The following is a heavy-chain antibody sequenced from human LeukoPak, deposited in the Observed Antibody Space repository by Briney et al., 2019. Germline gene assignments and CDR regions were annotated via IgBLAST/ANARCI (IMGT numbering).Heavy chain of an antibody. Sequence: PGGSLRLSCAASGFNFNSFGMNWVRQAPGKGLEWVSYIDGSSRSIYYADSVKGRSTVSRDNAKNSLFLRMNGLRDEDTAVYFCARKMALWGQGTLVSVSS. V-gene: IGHV3-48*02. J-gene: IGHJ4*02. CDR3: ARKMAL. CDR2: IDGSSRSI. D-gene: IGHD5-24*01. CDR1: GFNFNSFG.